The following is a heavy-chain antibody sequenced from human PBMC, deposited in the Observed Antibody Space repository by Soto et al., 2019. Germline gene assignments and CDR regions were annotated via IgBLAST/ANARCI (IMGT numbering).Heavy chain of an antibody. D-gene: IGHD3-22*01. Sequence: EVQLVESGGGLVKPGGSLRLSCAASGFTFSSYSMNWVRQAPAKGLEWVSSISSSSSYIYYADSVKGRFTISRDNAKNSLYLQMNSLRAEDTGVYYCARPEYYYDSRGYYGYWGQGTRVTVSS. CDR2: ISSSSSYI. CDR1: GFTFSSYS. J-gene: IGHJ4*02. CDR3: ARPEYYYDSRGYYGY. V-gene: IGHV3-21*01.